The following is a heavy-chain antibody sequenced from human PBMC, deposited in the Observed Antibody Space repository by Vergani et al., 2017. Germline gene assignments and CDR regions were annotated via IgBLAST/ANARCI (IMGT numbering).Heavy chain of an antibody. D-gene: IGHD6-13*01. V-gene: IGHV1-2*02. J-gene: IGHJ1*01. Sequence: QVQLVQSGAEVKKPGSSVKVSCKASGGTFSSYAISWVRQAPGQGLEWMGGINPNSGGTNYAQKFQGRVTMTRDTSISTAYMELSRLRSDDTAVYYCARDMTSSSWERPEYFQHWGQGTLVTVSS. CDR3: ARDMTSSSWERPEYFQH. CDR1: GGTFSSYA. CDR2: INPNSGGT.